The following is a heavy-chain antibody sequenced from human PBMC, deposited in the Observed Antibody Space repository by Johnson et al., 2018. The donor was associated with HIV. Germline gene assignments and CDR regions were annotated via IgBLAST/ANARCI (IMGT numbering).Heavy chain of an antibody. D-gene: IGHD3-22*01. CDR3: TRTDDTYNYDIGGFVDAFDI. CDR1: GLTFSAYA. V-gene: IGHV3-73*01. Sequence: EVQLVESGGGVVQPGGSLRLSCEGSGLTFSAYALHWVRQASGKGLEWIGHIRSKGNGYATSYGASVKGRFTISRDDLQKTTYLQMSSLKGEDSAMYYCTRTDDTYNYDIGGFVDAFDIWGQGTMVTVSS. CDR2: IRSKGNGYAT. J-gene: IGHJ3*02.